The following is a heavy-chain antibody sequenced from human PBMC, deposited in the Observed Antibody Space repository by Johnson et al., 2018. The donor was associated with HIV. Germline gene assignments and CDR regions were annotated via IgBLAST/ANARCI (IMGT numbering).Heavy chain of an antibody. J-gene: IGHJ3*02. V-gene: IGHV3-30-3*01. D-gene: IGHD6-13*01. CDR1: GFTFSSYA. CDR2: ISYDGSNK. CDR3: ARVRVKRVSRSSWYGGAFDI. Sequence: VQLVESGGGVVQPGRSLTLSCAASGFTFSSYAMHWVRQAPGKGLEWVAVISYDGSNKYHAGSVKGRFSISRDNSKNTLYLQMNSLGAEDTAVYYCARVRVKRVSRSSWYGGAFDIWGLGTMVTVSS.